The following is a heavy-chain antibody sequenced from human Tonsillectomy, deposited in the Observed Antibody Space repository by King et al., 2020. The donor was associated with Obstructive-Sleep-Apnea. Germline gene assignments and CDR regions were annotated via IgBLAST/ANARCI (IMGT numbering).Heavy chain of an antibody. CDR1: GYTFTSYG. J-gene: IGHJ4*02. CDR2: ISDYNVNT. CDR3: ARVGDSSTWSDFDY. Sequence: QLVQSGAEMKKPGASVKVSCKASGYTFTSYGISWVRQAPGQGLEWMGWISDYNVNTNSAQKLQGRVTMTTDTSTSTAYMELRSLRSDDTAVYYCARVGDSSTWSDFDYWGQGTLVTVSS. V-gene: IGHV1-18*04. D-gene: IGHD6-13*01.